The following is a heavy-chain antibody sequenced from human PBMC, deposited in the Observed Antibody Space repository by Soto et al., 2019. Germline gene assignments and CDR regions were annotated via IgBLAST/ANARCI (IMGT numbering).Heavy chain of an antibody. CDR2: ITDTGGDT. V-gene: IGHV3-23*01. CDR3: ARGSTDSYPGSRIFDF. CDR1: GIPFGSRA. Sequence: VGSLRLSCVASGIPFGSRAMSWVRQAPGEGLEWVSTITDTGGDTKYADSVRGRFTMSRDNSKKTLYLQMNSLRVEDSALYYCARGSTDSYPGSRIFDFWGRGTLVTAPQ. J-gene: IGHJ4*02. D-gene: IGHD3-10*01.